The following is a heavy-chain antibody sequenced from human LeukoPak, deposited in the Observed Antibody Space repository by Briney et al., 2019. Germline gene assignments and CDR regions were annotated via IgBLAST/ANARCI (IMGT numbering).Heavy chain of an antibody. D-gene: IGHD3-3*01. CDR3: ARDWSIRAGDV. CDR2: IKQDGSQK. Sequence: GGSLRLSCAASGFTFTSYSMNWVRQAPGKGLEWMANIKQDGSQKYYVDSVKGRFTISRDNAKNSLYLQLNSLRAEDTAVYYCARDWSIRAGDVWGQGITVTVSS. CDR1: GFTFTSYS. V-gene: IGHV3-7*03. J-gene: IGHJ6*02.